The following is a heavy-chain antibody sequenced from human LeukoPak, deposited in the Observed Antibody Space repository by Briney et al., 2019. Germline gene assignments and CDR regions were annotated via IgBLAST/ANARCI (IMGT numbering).Heavy chain of an antibody. J-gene: IGHJ6*02. D-gene: IGHD3-22*01. Sequence: PGGSLRLSCAASGFTFSSYAMSWVRQAPGKGLEWVSAISGSGGSTYYADSVKGRLTISRDNSKNTLYLQMDSLRAEDTAVYYCARSYYYDSSGSYGMDVWGQGTTVTVSS. CDR1: GFTFSSYA. CDR3: ARSYYYDSSGSYGMDV. CDR2: ISGSGGST. V-gene: IGHV3-23*01.